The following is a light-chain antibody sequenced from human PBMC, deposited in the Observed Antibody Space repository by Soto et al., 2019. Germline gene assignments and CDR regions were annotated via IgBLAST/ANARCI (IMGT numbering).Light chain of an antibody. Sequence: QSVLTQPPSASGTPGQRVTISCSGSSSNIGSNTVNWYQQLPGTAPKLLIYSNNQRPSGVPDRFSGSKSGTSASLAISGLQSGDEADYYCVAWDDSLNGVVFGGGTKVTVL. CDR3: VAWDDSLNGVV. V-gene: IGLV1-44*01. CDR1: SSNIGSNT. J-gene: IGLJ2*01. CDR2: SNN.